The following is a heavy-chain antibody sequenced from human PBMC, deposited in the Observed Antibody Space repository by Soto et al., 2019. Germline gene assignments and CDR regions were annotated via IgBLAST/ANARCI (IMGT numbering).Heavy chain of an antibody. Sequence: QVQLQQWGAGLLKPSETLSLTCAVYGGSFSGYYWSWIRQPPGKGLEWIGEITHSGSTNYNPSLKSRVTISVDTSKNQFSLKLSSVTAADTAVYYCARDRGIFGVVIIDYWGQGTLVTVSS. CDR3: ARDRGIFGVVIIDY. CDR1: GGSFSGYY. CDR2: ITHSGST. D-gene: IGHD3-3*01. V-gene: IGHV4-34*01. J-gene: IGHJ4*02.